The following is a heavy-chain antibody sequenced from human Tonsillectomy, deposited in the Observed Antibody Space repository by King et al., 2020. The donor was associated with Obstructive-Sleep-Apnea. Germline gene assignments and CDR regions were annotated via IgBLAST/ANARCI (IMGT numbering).Heavy chain of an antibody. J-gene: IGHJ6*02. CDR1: GFSFDGYS. CDR2: INWDGSNT. CDR3: AKEKLTRFLDAYGMDV. V-gene: IGHV3-43*01. D-gene: IGHD3-3*01. Sequence: VQLVESGGAVVQPGGSLRLSCAASGFSFDGYSIHWVRQAPGKGLEWVGLINWDGSNTYYADSVKGRFTISRDNSKNSLYLQMNSLRTADSALYYCAKEKLTRFLDAYGMDVWGQGTTVTVSS.